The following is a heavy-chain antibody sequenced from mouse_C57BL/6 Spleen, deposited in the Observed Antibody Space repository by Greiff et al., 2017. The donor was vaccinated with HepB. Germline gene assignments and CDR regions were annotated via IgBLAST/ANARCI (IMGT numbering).Heavy chain of an antibody. Sequence: EVQLQQSGPELVKPGASVKISCKASGYTFTDYYMNWVKQSHGKSLEWIGDINPNNGGTSYNQKFKGKATLTVDKSSSTAYMELRSLTSEDSAVYYCARKERNYYGNYGFAYWGQGTLVTVSA. CDR3: ARKERNYYGNYGFAY. D-gene: IGHD2-1*01. J-gene: IGHJ3*01. V-gene: IGHV1-26*01. CDR2: INPNNGGT. CDR1: GYTFTDYY.